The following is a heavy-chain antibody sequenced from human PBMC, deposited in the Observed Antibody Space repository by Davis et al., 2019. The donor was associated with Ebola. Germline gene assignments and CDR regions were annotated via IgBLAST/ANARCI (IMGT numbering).Heavy chain of an antibody. D-gene: IGHD3-3*01. CDR1: GGSISSYY. CDR2: IYSSGST. Sequence: MPSETLSLTCTVPGGSISSYYWSWIRQPPGKELEWIGYIYSSGSTNYNPSLKSRVTISVDTSKNQFSLKLSSVTAADTAVYYCARASITMFGVLFIEGIFDYWGQGTLVTVSS. J-gene: IGHJ4*02. V-gene: IGHV4-59*01. CDR3: ARASITMFGVLFIEGIFDY.